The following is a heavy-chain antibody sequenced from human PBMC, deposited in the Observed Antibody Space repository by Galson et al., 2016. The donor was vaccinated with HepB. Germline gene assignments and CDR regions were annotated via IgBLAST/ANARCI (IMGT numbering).Heavy chain of an antibody. V-gene: IGHV3-48*03. CDR3: ARVVLDPLDGLFLYGMDV. CDR1: GFTFSSYE. CDR2: IGEGGASI. D-gene: IGHD3/OR15-3a*01. J-gene: IGHJ6*02. Sequence: SLRLSCAASGFTFSSYEMNWVRQAPGKGLEWVAYIGEGGASIYYADSVKGRFTISRDNAKKSLHLQMNSLRVEDTGVYYCARVVLDPLDGLFLYGMDVWGQGTTVAVSS.